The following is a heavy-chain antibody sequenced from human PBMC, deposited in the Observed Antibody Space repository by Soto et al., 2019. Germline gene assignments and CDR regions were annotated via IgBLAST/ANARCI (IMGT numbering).Heavy chain of an antibody. J-gene: IGHJ6*02. D-gene: IGHD6-13*01. CDR1: GFTFSSYD. V-gene: IGHV3-13*01. Sequence: GGSLRLSGAASGFTFSSYDIHGVRQATGKGLDWVSAIVTASDTYYPGSAKGRFTISRENAKNSLYLQMNSLRAGDTAVYYCARISRVNGAAGAPENYGMDVWGQGTTVTVSS. CDR3: ARISRVNGAAGAPENYGMDV. CDR2: IVTASDT.